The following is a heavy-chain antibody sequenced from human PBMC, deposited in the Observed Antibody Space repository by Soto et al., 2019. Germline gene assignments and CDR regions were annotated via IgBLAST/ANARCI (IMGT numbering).Heavy chain of an antibody. V-gene: IGHV2-5*01. CDR2: IYWNDDK. CDR1: GFSLRNGGVG. J-gene: IGHJ5*02. Sequence: QITLKESGPTLVNSTQTLTLTCSFSGFSLRNGGVGVGWIRQPPGKALEWVALIYWNDDKRYSPFLKNRLTLIKDTFKDQVVLTMTNVDPVDTATYYCAHKLDTVDWFGPWGQGTLVTVSS. CDR3: AHKLDTVDWFGP. D-gene: IGHD5-18*01.